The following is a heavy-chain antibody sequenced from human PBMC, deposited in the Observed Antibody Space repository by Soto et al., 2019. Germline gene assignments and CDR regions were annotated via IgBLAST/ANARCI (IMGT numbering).Heavy chain of an antibody. Sequence: EVQLVESGGGLVKPGGSLRLSCAASGFTFSNAWMNWVRQAPGKGLEWVGRIKSKTDGGTTDYAAPVKGRFTISRDDSKNTLYLQMNSLKTEDTAVYYCPTGSNDGYGMDVWGQGTTVTVSS. CDR1: GFTFSNAW. CDR2: IKSKTDGGTT. V-gene: IGHV3-15*07. J-gene: IGHJ6*02. D-gene: IGHD1-1*01. CDR3: PTGSNDGYGMDV.